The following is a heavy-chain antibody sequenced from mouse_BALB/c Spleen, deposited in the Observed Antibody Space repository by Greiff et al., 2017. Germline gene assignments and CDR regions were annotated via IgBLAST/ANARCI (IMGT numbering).Heavy chain of an antibody. Sequence: EVHLVESGGGLVQPGGSLKLSCAASGFTFSSYTMSWVRQTPEKRLEWVAYISNGGGSTYYPDTVKGRFTISRDNAKNTLYLQLSSLKSEDTAMYYCARRLRGYFDDWGQGTTLTVSS. V-gene: IGHV5-12-2*01. CDR1: GFTFSSYT. CDR2: ISNGGGST. CDR3: ARRLRGYFDD. J-gene: IGHJ2*01.